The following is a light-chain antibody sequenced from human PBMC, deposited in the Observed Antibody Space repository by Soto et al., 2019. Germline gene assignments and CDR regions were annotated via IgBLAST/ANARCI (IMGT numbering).Light chain of an antibody. V-gene: IGKV3-15*01. CDR3: QQYNNWPRT. CDR2: GAS. J-gene: IGKJ1*01. Sequence: EIVMTQSPDTLSVSTGERATLSCRASQSVSSNLAWYQHKPGQAPRLLIYGASTRATDIPGRFSGSGSGTEFTLTISSLQSEDSAVYNCQQYNNWPRTLGQGTKVEIK. CDR1: QSVSSN.